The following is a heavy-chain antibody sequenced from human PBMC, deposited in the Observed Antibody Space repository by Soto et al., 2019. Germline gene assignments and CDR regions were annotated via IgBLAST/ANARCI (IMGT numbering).Heavy chain of an antibody. Sequence: GGSLRLSCAASGFTFSSYAMSWVRQAPGKGLEWVSAISGSGGSTYYADSVKGRFTISRDNSKNTLYLQMNSLRAEDTAVYYCAKDRVDPTGRYYFDYWGQGTLVTVSS. D-gene: IGHD1-26*01. CDR3: AKDRVDPTGRYYFDY. V-gene: IGHV3-23*01. CDR1: GFTFSSYA. J-gene: IGHJ4*02. CDR2: ISGSGGST.